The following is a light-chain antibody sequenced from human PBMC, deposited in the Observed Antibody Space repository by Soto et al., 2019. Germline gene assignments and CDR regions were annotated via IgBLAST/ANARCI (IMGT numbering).Light chain of an antibody. J-gene: IGKJ1*01. V-gene: IGKV1D-16*02. CDR3: KQYGSSPRT. CDR2: GAS. Sequence: IQMTQSPSSVSASVGDRVKVPCRTRYDSSNSLAWYQQTPRKAQKLLLRGASSWHRGVQSRFSGGGSGTEFTLTIRSLQPDDFATYYCKQYGSSPRTVGQGTKVDIK. CDR1: YDSSNS.